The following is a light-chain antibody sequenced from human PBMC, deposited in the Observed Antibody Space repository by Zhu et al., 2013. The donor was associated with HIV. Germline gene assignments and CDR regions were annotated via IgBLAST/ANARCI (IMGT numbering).Light chain of an antibody. Sequence: QSALTQPASVSGSPGQSITISCTGTSSDVGGYNYVSWYQHHPGKAPKLMIYEVNNRPSGVSNRFSGSKSGHTASLTISGLQAEDEADYYCSSYTSGSSYVFGTGTKVTV. CDR3: SSYTSGSSYV. V-gene: IGLV2-14*01. J-gene: IGLJ1*01. CDR1: SSDVGGYNY. CDR2: EVN.